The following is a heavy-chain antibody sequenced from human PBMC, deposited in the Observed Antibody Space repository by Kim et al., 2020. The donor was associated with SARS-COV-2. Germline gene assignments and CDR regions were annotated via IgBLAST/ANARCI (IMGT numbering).Heavy chain of an antibody. CDR3: ARARMFDF. V-gene: IGHV1-3*01. Sequence: GDKTYSPRFQGRLTITRDTTSTTAYMELSSLKSDDTAVYFCARARMFDFWGQATLVTVSS. J-gene: IGHJ4*02. CDR2: GDK.